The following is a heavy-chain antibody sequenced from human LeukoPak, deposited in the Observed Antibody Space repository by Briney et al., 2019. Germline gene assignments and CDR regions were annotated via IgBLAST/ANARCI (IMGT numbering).Heavy chain of an antibody. V-gene: IGHV4-59*12. Sequence: SETLSLTCTVSGGSISSYYWSWIRQPPGKGLEWIGEIYHSGSTNYNPSLKSRVTISVDKSKNQFSLKLSSVTAADTAVYYCARVSDYGDYRSYFDYWGQGTLVTVSS. J-gene: IGHJ4*02. D-gene: IGHD4-17*01. CDR1: GGSISSYY. CDR3: ARVSDYGDYRSYFDY. CDR2: IYHSGST.